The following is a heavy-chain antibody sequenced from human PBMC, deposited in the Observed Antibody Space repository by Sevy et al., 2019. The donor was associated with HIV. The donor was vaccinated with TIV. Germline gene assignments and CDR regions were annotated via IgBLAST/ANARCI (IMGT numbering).Heavy chain of an antibody. CDR1: GYTLTQFS. V-gene: IGHV1-24*01. CDR2: FDPEDGDPEDGKT. J-gene: IGHJ4*02. CDR3: ATTKDYYDSSGYPFDY. Sequence: ATVKVSCKVSGYTLTQFSMHWVRQAPRKGLERMTTFDPEDGDPEDGKTIYAQKFLDRVTMTEDTSTDTAYMELSRLRSDDTAVYYCATTKDYYDSSGYPFDYWGQGTLVTVSS. D-gene: IGHD3-22*01.